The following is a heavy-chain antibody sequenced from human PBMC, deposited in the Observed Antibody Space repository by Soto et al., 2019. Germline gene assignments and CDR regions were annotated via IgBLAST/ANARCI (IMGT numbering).Heavy chain of an antibody. CDR1: GYTFTSYY. CDR2: ISPSSGGT. J-gene: IGHJ3*01. CDR3: TRSIITTAGTDAFDL. Sequence: GASVKVSCKASGYTFTSYYIHWVRQAPGHGPEWMGMISPSSGGTDYAQKFQGRVTMTRDTSTSTVYMELSSLRSEDTAVYYCTRSIITTAGTDAFDLWGQGTLVT. V-gene: IGHV1-46*01. D-gene: IGHD6-13*01.